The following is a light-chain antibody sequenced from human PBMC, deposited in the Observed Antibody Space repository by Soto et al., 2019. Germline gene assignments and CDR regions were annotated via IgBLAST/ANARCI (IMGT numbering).Light chain of an antibody. CDR1: QSVSSS. CDR2: GAS. J-gene: IGKJ4*01. V-gene: IGKV3-20*01. CDR3: QQYGSSPPLT. Sequence: EIVLTQSPGTLSLSPGERATLSCRASQSVSSSLAWYQQKPGQAPRLLIHGASSRATGIPDRFSGSGSGTDFTLTISRLETEDVAVYYCQQYGSSPPLTFGGGTKVEIK.